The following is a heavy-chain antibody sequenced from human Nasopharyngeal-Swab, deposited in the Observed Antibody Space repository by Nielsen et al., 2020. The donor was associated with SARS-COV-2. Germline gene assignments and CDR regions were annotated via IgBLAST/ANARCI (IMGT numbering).Heavy chain of an antibody. CDR1: GFTVSSNY. CDR2: IYSGGST. J-gene: IGHJ6*02. Sequence: GESLKISCAASGFTVSSNYMSWVRQAPGKGLEWVSVIYSGGSTYYADSVKGRFTISRHNSKNTLYLQMNSLRAEDTAVYYCARDTYSNRQTGYYYSMDVWGQGTTVTVSS. D-gene: IGHD4-11*01. V-gene: IGHV3-53*04. CDR3: ARDTYSNRQTGYYYSMDV.